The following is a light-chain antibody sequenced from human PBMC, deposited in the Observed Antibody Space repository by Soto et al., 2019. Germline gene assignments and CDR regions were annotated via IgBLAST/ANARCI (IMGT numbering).Light chain of an antibody. CDR2: GAS. J-gene: IGKJ1*01. V-gene: IGKV3-20*01. Sequence: EIVLTQSPCTLSLSPGERSTLSCISSQSVSSSYLAWYQQKPGQAPRLLIYGASSRATGIPDRFSGSGSGTDFSLTINRLEPEDFAVYYCQHYDSSPQTFGQGTKVDIK. CDR3: QHYDSSPQT. CDR1: QSVSSSY.